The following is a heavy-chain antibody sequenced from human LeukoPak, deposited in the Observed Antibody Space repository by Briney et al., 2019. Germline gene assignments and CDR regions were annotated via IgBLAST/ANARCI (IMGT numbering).Heavy chain of an antibody. CDR3: ARDRGQPLYYFDY. Sequence: QPGGSLRLSCAASGFTFSSYGMHWVRQAPGKGLEWVAVIWYDGSNKYYADSVKGRFTISRDNSKNTLYLQMNSLRAEDTAVYYCARDRGQPLYYFDYWGQGTLVTVSS. CDR1: GFTFSSYG. J-gene: IGHJ4*02. D-gene: IGHD6-13*01. CDR2: IWYDGSNK. V-gene: IGHV3-33*01.